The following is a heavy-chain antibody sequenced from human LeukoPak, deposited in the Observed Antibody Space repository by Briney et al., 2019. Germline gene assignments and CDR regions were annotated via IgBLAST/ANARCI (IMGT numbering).Heavy chain of an antibody. CDR2: ISYDGGKK. CDR1: GFTVSSNH. J-gene: IGHJ4*02. D-gene: IGHD6-19*01. V-gene: IGHV3-30*18. CDR3: AKDGQAVGEYYFDY. Sequence: PGGSLRLSCAVSGFTVSSNHMSWVRQAPGKGLEWVATISYDGGKKNYAAAVQGRFTVSRDNPVNTLNLQMNSLRVEDTALYYCAKDGQAVGEYYFDYWGQGTLVTVSS.